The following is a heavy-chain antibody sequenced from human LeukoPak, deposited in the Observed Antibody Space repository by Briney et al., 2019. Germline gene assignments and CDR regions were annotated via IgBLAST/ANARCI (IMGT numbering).Heavy chain of an antibody. J-gene: IGHJ3*02. CDR2: INSDGSIT. D-gene: IGHD2-2*01. CDR3: ARDFCSSEACPFRDDAFDI. CDR1: GFTFTTYR. Sequence: GGSLRLSCAASGFTFTTYRMHWVRQAPGKGLVWASHINSDGSITNYADSVKGRFTISRDNAKNTLYLQMTSLRVEDTAVYYCARDFCSSEACPFRDDAFDIWRQGTKVTVSS. V-gene: IGHV3-74*01.